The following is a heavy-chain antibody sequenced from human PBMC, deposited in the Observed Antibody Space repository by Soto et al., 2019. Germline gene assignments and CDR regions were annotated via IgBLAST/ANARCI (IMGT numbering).Heavy chain of an antibody. CDR3: ARDRLMATAGTARHYFGLDV. Sequence: KTSETLSLTCTVSGGSIRSGGYYWSWVRQNPRRGLEWIGNIYYSGNTYYNPSLKSRLTISVDTSKNQFSLNLSSVTAADTAVYYCARDRLMATAGTARHYFGLDVWGQGHTVTVSS. CDR1: GGSIRSGGYY. CDR2: IYYSGNT. D-gene: IGHD5-18*01. V-gene: IGHV4-31*03. J-gene: IGHJ6*02.